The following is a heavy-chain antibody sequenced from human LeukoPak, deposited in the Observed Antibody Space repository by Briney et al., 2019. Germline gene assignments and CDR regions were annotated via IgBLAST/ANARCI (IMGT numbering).Heavy chain of an antibody. CDR1: GFTVSSNY. D-gene: IGHD5-24*01. Sequence: GGSLRLSCAASGFTVSSNYMNWVRQAPGKGLEWVSVIYGGGNIYYADSVKGRFTISRDISKNTLHLQMNNLRVDDTAVYYCARVRDVYNHVFENWGQGTLVTVS. V-gene: IGHV3-53*01. J-gene: IGHJ4*02. CDR2: IYGGGNI. CDR3: ARVRDVYNHVFEN.